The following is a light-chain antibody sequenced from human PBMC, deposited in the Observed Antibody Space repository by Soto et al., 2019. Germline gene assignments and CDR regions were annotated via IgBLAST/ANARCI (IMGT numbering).Light chain of an antibody. V-gene: IGLV1-47*02. J-gene: IGLJ1*01. Sequence: QSVLTQPPSVSAAPGQKVTISCSGSSSNIGNDYVSWFQQFPGAAPKLLIYSDDQRPSGVPDRFSGSKSGTSASLAISGLQAEDEADYYCAAWDDSLSGYVFGTGTKVTVL. CDR3: AAWDDSLSGYV. CDR2: SDD. CDR1: SSNIGNDY.